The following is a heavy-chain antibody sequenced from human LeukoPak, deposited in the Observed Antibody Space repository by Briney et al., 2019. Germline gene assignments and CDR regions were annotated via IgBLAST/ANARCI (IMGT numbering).Heavy chain of an antibody. V-gene: IGHV4-59*08. CDR2: IYYTGST. J-gene: IGHJ4*02. CDR3: ARQPRGYCSGGSCEFDY. D-gene: IGHD2-15*01. Sequence: SETLSLTCSVSGGSISSLYWSWIRQPPGKGLEWIGYIYYTGSTNYSPSLKSRVTMFVDMSKNQFSLRLSSVTAADTAVYYCARQPRGYCSGGSCEFDYWGQGTLVTVSS. CDR1: GGSISSLY.